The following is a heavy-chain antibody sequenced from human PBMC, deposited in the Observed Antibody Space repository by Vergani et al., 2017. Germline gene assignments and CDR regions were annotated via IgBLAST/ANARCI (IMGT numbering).Heavy chain of an antibody. CDR1: GGTFSSYT. V-gene: IGHV1-69*08. J-gene: IGHJ4*02. Sequence: QVQLVQSGAEVKKPGSSVKVSCKASGGTFSSYTISWVRQAPGQGLEWMGRIIPILGIANCAQKFQGRVTITADKSTSTAYMELRSLRSDDTAVYYCARDPPNLTSYYRGDYWGQGTLVTVSS. CDR2: IIPILGIA. CDR3: ARDPPNLTSYYRGDY. D-gene: IGHD3-9*01.